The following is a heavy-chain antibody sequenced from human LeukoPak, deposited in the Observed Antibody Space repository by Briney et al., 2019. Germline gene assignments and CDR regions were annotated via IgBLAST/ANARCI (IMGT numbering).Heavy chain of an antibody. CDR2: INTKGET. CDR3: ATSNDAKIAPFDH. CDR1: GVSMSAYQ. V-gene: IGHV4-4*09. J-gene: IGHJ4*02. D-gene: IGHD2-21*01. Sequence: SETLSLTCTVSGVSMSAYQWSWVRQSPEKGLEWIGCINTKGETSYNPPLKSRVTTSVDTSKSQFSLRLTSVTAADTAVYYCATSNDAKIAPFDHWGQGAPVAVSS.